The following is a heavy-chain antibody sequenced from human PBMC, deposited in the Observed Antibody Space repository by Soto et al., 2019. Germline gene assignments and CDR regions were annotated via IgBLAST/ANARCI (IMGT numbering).Heavy chain of an antibody. D-gene: IGHD2-2*01. Sequence: ASVKVSCKASGYTFTSYYMHWVRQAPGQGLEWMGIINPSGGSTSYAQKFQGRVTMTRDTSTSTIYMELSSLRSEDTAVYYFSRVLTGYCSSTSCYASWFDPWGQGTLVTVSS. J-gene: IGHJ5*02. CDR3: SRVLTGYCSSTSCYASWFDP. V-gene: IGHV1-46*01. CDR1: GYTFTSYY. CDR2: INPSGGST.